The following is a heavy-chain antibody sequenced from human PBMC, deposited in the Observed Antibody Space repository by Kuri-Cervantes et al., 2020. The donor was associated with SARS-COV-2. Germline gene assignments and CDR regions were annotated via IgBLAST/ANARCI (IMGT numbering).Heavy chain of an antibody. CDR2: IYHSGST. CDR1: GYSISSGYY. CDR3: ARHTGNSSGWYLYYYGMDV. V-gene: IGHV4-38-2*01. D-gene: IGHD6-19*01. J-gene: IGHJ6*02. Sequence: SETLSLTCAVSGYSISSGYYWGWIRQPPGKGLEWIGSIYHSGSTYYNPSLKSRVTISVGTSKNQFSLKLSSVTAADTAVYYCARHTGNSSGWYLYYYGMDVWGQGTTVTVSS.